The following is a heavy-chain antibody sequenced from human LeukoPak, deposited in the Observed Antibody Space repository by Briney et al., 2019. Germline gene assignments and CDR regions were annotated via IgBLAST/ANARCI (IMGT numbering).Heavy chain of an antibody. V-gene: IGHV4-34*01. CDR3: ARDRAKYSPHDAFDI. CDR2: IYYSGST. D-gene: IGHD5-18*01. Sequence: SETLSLTCAACGGSFTCYCRRWIRQPPGKGLEWIGSIYYSGSTYYNPSLKSRVTISVDTSKNQCSLKLSSVTAADTAVYYCARDRAKYSPHDAFDIWGQGTMVTVSS. CDR1: GGSFTCYC. J-gene: IGHJ3*02.